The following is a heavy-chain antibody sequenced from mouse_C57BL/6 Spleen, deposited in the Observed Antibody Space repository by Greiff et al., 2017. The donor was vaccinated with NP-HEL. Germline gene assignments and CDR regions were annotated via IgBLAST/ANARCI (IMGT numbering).Heavy chain of an antibody. D-gene: IGHD2-4*01. J-gene: IGHJ3*01. V-gene: IGHV1-26*01. Sequence: EVQLQQSGPELVKPGASVKISCKASGYTFTDYYMNWVKQSHGKSLEWIGDINPNNGGTSYNQKFKGKATLTVDKSSSTAYMELRSLTSEDSAVYYWARKGTYYDYDWFAYWGQGTLVTVSA. CDR3: ARKGTYYDYDWFAY. CDR1: GYTFTDYY. CDR2: INPNNGGT.